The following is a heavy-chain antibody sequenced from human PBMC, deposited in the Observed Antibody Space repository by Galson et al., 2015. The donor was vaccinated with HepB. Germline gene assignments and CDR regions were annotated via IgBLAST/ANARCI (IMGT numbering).Heavy chain of an antibody. D-gene: IGHD4-17*01. CDR3: AKDGPYGDYERSGAFDI. J-gene: IGHJ3*02. Sequence: SLRLSCAASGFTFSSYGMHWVRQAPGKGLEWVAVISYDGSNKYYADSVKGRFTISRDNSKNTLYLQMNSLRAEDTAVYYCAKDGPYGDYERSGAFDIWGQGTMVTVSS. CDR1: GFTFSSYG. CDR2: ISYDGSNK. V-gene: IGHV3-30*18.